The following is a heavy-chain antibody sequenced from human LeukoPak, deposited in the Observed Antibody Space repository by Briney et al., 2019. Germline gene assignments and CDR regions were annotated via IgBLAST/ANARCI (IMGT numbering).Heavy chain of an antibody. J-gene: IGHJ4*02. CDR2: TKEDGGEK. D-gene: IGHD6-19*01. V-gene: IGHV3-7*01. CDR3: ARRSVAGSLDY. Sequence: GGSLILSCAASGFTFSTYWMSWVRQAPGKGLEWVANTKEDGGEKYYVDSVKGRFTISRDNAENSLYLQMNSLRAEDTAVYYCARRSVAGSLDYWGQGTLVTVSS. CDR1: GFTFSTYW.